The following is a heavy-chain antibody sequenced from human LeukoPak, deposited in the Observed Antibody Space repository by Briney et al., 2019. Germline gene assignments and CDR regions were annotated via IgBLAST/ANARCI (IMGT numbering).Heavy chain of an antibody. V-gene: IGHV3-7*01. CDR3: ARSYYGSGSYYMADY. Sequence: GGSLRLSCAASGFTFSSYWMSWVRQAPGKGLEWVANIKQDGSEKYYVDSVKGRFTISRDNAKNSLYLQMNSLRAEDTAVYYCARSYYGSGSYYMADYWGQGTLVTVSS. J-gene: IGHJ4*02. D-gene: IGHD3-10*01. CDR2: IKQDGSEK. CDR1: GFTFSSYW.